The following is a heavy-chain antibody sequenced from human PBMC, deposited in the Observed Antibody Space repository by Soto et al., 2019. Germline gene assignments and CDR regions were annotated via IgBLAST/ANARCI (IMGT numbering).Heavy chain of an antibody. J-gene: IGHJ4*02. CDR3: AGSKASSGYFDFDY. CDR2: FDPEDGET. CDR1: GYTLTELS. D-gene: IGHD3-22*01. V-gene: IGHV1-24*01. Sequence: ASVKVSCKVSGYTLTELSMHWVRQAPGKGLEWMGGFDPEDGETIYAQKFQGRVTMTEDTSTDTAYMELSSLRSEDTAVYYCAGSKASSGYFDFDYWGQGTMVSVSS.